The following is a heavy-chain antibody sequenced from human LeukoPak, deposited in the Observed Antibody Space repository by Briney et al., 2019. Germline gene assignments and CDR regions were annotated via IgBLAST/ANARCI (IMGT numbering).Heavy chain of an antibody. Sequence: PSETLSLTCTVSGGSISSYYWSWIRQPPGKGLEWIGYIYYSGSTNYNPSLKSRVTISVNTSKNQFSLKLSSVTAADTAVYYCAGTYYFDSSGHYFGGNGFDIWGQGTMVTVSS. V-gene: IGHV4-59*12. J-gene: IGHJ3*02. CDR2: IYYSGST. CDR3: AGTYYFDSSGHYFGGNGFDI. CDR1: GGSISSYY. D-gene: IGHD3-22*01.